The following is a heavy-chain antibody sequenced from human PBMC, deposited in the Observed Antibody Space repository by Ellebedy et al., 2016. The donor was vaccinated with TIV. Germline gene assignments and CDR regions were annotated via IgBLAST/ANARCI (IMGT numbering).Heavy chain of an antibody. V-gene: IGHV3-48*02. Sequence: GESLKISCAASGFTFSSYSMNWVRQAPGKGLEWVSYISSSSSTIYYADSVKGRFTISRDNAKNSLYLQMNSLRDEDTAVYYCARDYYDSRHDAFDIWGQGTMVTVSS. CDR3: ARDYYDSRHDAFDI. D-gene: IGHD3-22*01. J-gene: IGHJ3*02. CDR1: GFTFSSYS. CDR2: ISSSSSTI.